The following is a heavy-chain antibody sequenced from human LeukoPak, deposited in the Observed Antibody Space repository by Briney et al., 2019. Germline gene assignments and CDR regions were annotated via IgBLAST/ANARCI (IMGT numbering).Heavy chain of an antibody. CDR3: AREMVRSKHYYDSSGYSD. J-gene: IGHJ4*02. Sequence: SETLSLTCTVSGGSISSGGYYWRWIPQHPGKGLEWIGYIYYSGSTYYNPSLKSRVTISVDTSKNQFSLKLSSVTAADTVVDYCAREMVRSKHYYDSSGYSDWGQGTLVTVSS. CDR2: IYYSGST. CDR1: GGSISSGGYY. D-gene: IGHD3-22*01. V-gene: IGHV4-31*03.